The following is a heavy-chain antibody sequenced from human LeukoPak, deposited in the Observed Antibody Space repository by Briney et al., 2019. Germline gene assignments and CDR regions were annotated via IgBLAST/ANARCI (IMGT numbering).Heavy chain of an antibody. D-gene: IGHD6-6*01. CDR3: ASERYSSSLEY. CDR1: GFTFSIYS. CDR2: ISGSSNTI. Sequence: GGSLRLSCAASGFTFSIYSMNWVRQAPGKWLEWVSYISGSSNTIYYADSVKGRFTISRDNANNSLYLQMNSLRAEDTAVYYCASERYSSSLEYWGQGTLVTVSS. V-gene: IGHV3-48*04. J-gene: IGHJ4*02.